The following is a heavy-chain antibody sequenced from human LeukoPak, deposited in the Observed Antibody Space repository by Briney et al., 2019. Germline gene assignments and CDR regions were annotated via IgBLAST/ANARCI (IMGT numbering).Heavy chain of an antibody. CDR1: GFTFSSYS. J-gene: IGHJ3*02. CDR2: ISSSSSYI. Sequence: SGGSLRLSCAASGFTFSSYSMNWVRQAPGKGLEWVSSISSSSSYIYYADSVKGRFTISRDNAKNSLYLQMNSLRAEDTAVYYCAREHNLLLWFGELSRRAFDIWGQGTMVTVSS. D-gene: IGHD3-10*01. CDR3: AREHNLLLWFGELSRRAFDI. V-gene: IGHV3-21*01.